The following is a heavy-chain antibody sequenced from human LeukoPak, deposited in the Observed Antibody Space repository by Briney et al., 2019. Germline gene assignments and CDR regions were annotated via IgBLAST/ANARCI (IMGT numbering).Heavy chain of an antibody. J-gene: IGHJ5*01. CDR3: VKDPRDTYGTNWFVS. CDR2: ISGTGGAT. V-gene: IGHV3-23*01. D-gene: IGHD2-21*01. CDR1: GFSFGNYA. Sequence: GGSLRLSCVASGFSFGNYAMSGVRQAPGKGLQWVSQISGTGGATWYAGFARDRFTISRDNSKKTLYLQMSGLRVEDTAMYYCVKDPRDTYGTNWFVSWGQGTLLIVSS.